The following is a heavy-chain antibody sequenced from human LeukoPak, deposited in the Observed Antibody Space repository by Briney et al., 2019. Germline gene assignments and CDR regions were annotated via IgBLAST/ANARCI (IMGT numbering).Heavy chain of an antibody. V-gene: IGHV3-23*01. CDR2: ISGSGGST. CDR1: GFTFSSYA. J-gene: IGHJ5*02. D-gene: IGHD6-19*01. Sequence: GGSLRLSCAASGFTFSSYAMSWVRQAPGKGLEWVSAISGSGGSTYYADSVKGRFTNSRDNSKNTLYLQMNSLRAEDTAVYYCAKAPDSSGWYGGWFDPWGQGTLVTVSS. CDR3: AKAPDSSGWYGGWFDP.